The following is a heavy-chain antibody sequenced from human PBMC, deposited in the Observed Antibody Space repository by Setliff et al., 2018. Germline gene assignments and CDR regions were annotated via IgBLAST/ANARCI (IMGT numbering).Heavy chain of an antibody. CDR1: GFTFSSYW. D-gene: IGHD3-3*01. V-gene: IGHV4-34*01. CDR3: ARRYNFWSGYFDY. CDR2: INHSGST. Sequence: LRLSCAASGFTFSSYWMSWVRQAPGKGLEWIGEINHSGSTNYNPSLKSRVTISVDTSKNQFSLKLSSVTAADTAVYYCARRYNFWSGYFDYWGQGTLVTVSS. J-gene: IGHJ4*02.